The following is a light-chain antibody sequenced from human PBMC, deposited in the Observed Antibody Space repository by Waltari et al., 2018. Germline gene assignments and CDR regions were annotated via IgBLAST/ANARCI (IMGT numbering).Light chain of an antibody. CDR3: MQGTHWPYT. CDR2: KVS. CDR1: QSLVHSDGNTY. J-gene: IGKJ2*01. V-gene: IGKV2-30*02. Sequence: DVVMTQSPLSLPVTPGQPASISCRASQSLVHSDGNTYLNWLRQRPGQSPRRLIYKVSNRDSGVPDRFSGSGSGTDFTLTINRVEAEDVGLYYCMQGTHWPYTFGQGTKLEIK.